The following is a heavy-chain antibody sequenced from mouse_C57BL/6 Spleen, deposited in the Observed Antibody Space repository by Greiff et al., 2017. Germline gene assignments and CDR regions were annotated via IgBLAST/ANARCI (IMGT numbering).Heavy chain of an antibody. D-gene: IGHD2-5*01. CDR3: ERNSKRVYWDCDV. V-gene: IGHV5-17*01. CDR2: ISSGSSTI. J-gene: IGHJ1*03. Sequence: EVKLQESGGGLVKPGGSLKLSCAASGFTFSDYGLHWVRQAPEKGLEWVAYISSGSSTIYYADTVKGRFTISRDNAKNTLFLQMTSLRSEDTAMYYCERNSKRVYWDCDVWGTGTTVTVSS. CDR1: GFTFSDYG.